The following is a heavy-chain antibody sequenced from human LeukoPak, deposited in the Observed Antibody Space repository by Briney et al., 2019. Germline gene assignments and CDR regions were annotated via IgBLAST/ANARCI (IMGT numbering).Heavy chain of an antibody. CDR3: ARVPYCSGGSCNYYYYYGMDV. D-gene: IGHD2-15*01. CDR1: GGSLSGYY. Sequence: PSETLSLTCAVYGGSLSGYYWSWIRQPPGKGLEWIGEIYHSGSTNYNPSLKSRVTISVDTSKNQFSLKLSSVTAADTAVYYCARVPYCSGGSCNYYYYYGMDVWGQGTTVTVSS. CDR2: IYHSGST. V-gene: IGHV4-34*01. J-gene: IGHJ6*02.